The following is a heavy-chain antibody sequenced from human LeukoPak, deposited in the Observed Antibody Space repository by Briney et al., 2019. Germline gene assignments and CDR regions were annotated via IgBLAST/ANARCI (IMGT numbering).Heavy chain of an antibody. CDR2: ISANNGDT. CDR3: AKVKVVGYSTFDY. V-gene: IGHV1-18*01. D-gene: IGHD2-8*01. Sequence: GASVKVSCKASGYTFTSYGINWGRQAPGQGLEWMGWISANNGDTNYAQNLQGRVTMTTDKSTSTAYMELRSLRSDDTAVYYCAKVKVVGYSTFDYWGQGALVTVSS. J-gene: IGHJ4*02. CDR1: GYTFTSYG.